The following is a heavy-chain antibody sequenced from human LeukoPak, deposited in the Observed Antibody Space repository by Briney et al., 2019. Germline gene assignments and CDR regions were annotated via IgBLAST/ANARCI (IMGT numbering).Heavy chain of an antibody. Sequence: GGSLRLSCAASGFTFSSYAIHGVCQAPGKGLEWVAVISSDGGNKYYADSVKGRFTISRDNSRNTLYLKMDILRAQETALYYCAREQDPWIQLWLPVYWGEGNLVTVSP. CDR1: GFTFSSYA. CDR2: ISSDGGNK. J-gene: IGHJ4*02. CDR3: AREQDPWIQLWLPVY. V-gene: IGHV3-30*04. D-gene: IGHD5-18*01.